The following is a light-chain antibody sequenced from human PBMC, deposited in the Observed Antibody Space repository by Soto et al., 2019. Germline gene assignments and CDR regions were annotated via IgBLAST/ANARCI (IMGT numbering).Light chain of an antibody. V-gene: IGKV3D-15*01. Sequence: EIVLTQSPATLSLSPGERATLSCRASQSVSNFLAWYQQRPGQAPRLLLYGASNRATGTPARFSGSRSGTEFTLTINSLQSEDFAVYYCQRYNNWPLTFGGGTKVDIK. CDR1: QSVSNF. CDR2: GAS. J-gene: IGKJ4*01. CDR3: QRYNNWPLT.